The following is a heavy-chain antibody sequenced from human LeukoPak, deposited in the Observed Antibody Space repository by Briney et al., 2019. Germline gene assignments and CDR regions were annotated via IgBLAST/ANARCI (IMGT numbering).Heavy chain of an antibody. V-gene: IGHV4-34*01. CDR3: ARGGFHSSGYYTTIYYYFDC. J-gene: IGHJ4*02. D-gene: IGHD3-22*01. CDR1: GGSFSGYY. Sequence: SETLSLTCAVYGGSFSGYYWSWIRQPPGKGLEWIGEINHSGSTNYNPSLKSRVTISVDTSKNQFSLKLSSVTAADTAVYYCARGGFHSSGYYTTIYYYFDCWGQGTLVTVSS. CDR2: INHSGST.